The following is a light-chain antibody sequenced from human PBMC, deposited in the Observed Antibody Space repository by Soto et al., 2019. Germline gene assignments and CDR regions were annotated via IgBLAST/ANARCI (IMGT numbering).Light chain of an antibody. CDR2: DAS. CDR3: QQYNTYST. V-gene: IGKV1-5*01. CDR1: QGISSW. J-gene: IGKJ5*01. Sequence: IRMTQSPSSFSASTGDRVTITCRASQGISSWLAWYQQKPGKAPKALIYDASTLRSGVPSRFSGGGSGTEFTLTISSLQPDDFATYYCQQYNTYSTFGQGTRLEIK.